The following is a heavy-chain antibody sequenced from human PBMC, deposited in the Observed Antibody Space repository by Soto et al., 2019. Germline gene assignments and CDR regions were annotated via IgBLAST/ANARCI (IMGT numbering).Heavy chain of an antibody. Sequence: QLQLQESGPGLVKPSETLSLTCIVSGDSISSSGSYWGWIRQPPGKGLEWIGSMYFNGSTYYNPSLKSRVTISVDTSKNHLSLKLTSMTAADTAMYYCARHGGTSGWYTRIYYYGMNVWGQGTTVTVSS. D-gene: IGHD6-19*01. CDR1: GDSISSSGSY. V-gene: IGHV4-39*01. CDR2: MYFNGST. CDR3: ARHGGTSGWYTRIYYYGMNV. J-gene: IGHJ6*02.